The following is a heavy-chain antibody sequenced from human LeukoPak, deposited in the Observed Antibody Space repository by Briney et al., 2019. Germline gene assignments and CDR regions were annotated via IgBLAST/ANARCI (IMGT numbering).Heavy chain of an antibody. Sequence: GGSLRLSCAASGFTFSDYYMSWIRQPPGKGLEWVSYISSSGSTIYYADSAKGRFTISRDNANNSLYLQMNRLRAEDTAVCYCASYPGGVGATFWGQGTLVTVSS. CDR1: GFTFSDYY. J-gene: IGHJ4*02. V-gene: IGHV3-11*01. D-gene: IGHD1-26*01. CDR3: ASYPGGVGATF. CDR2: ISSSGSTI.